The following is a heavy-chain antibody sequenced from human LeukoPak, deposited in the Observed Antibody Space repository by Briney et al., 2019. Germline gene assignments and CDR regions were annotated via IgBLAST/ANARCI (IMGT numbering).Heavy chain of an antibody. J-gene: IGHJ4*02. D-gene: IGHD5-18*01. CDR2: ISSSGSTI. CDR1: GFTFSSYE. CDR3: ARGGYSYGYQRGFFDY. Sequence: GGSLRLSCAASGFTFSSYEMNWVRQAPGKRLEWVSYISSSGSTIYYADSVKGRFTISRDNAKNSLYLQMNSLRAEDTALYYCARGGYSYGYQRGFFDYWGQGTLVTVSS. V-gene: IGHV3-48*03.